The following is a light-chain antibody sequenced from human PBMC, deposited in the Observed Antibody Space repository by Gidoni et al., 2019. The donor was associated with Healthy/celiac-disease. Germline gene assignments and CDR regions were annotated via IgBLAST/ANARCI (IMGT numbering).Light chain of an antibody. CDR1: SSHIGSNS. J-gene: IGLJ3*02. V-gene: IGLV1-44*01. Sequence: QSGLTEPPSASRTTGQRVTISCSGSSSHIGSNSVNWDQQLPGTAPKPLIYSTHQRPSGFPDRFSGSKSVTSASLAISGLQSEDEADYYCAAWDDILNGWVFGGGTKLTVL. CDR3: AAWDDILNGWV. CDR2: STH.